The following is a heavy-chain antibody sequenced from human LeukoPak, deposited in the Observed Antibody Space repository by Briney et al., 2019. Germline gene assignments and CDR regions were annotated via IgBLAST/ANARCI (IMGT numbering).Heavy chain of an antibody. CDR1: GFTFSSSA. CDR3: AKQLGYCSDGSCYFPY. D-gene: IGHD2-15*01. J-gene: IGHJ4*02. CDR2: ISNNGGYT. V-gene: IGHV3-23*01. Sequence: GGSLRLSCAASGFTFSSSAMSWVRQAPGEGLEWVSAISNNGGYTYYADSVQGRFTISRGNSKSTLCLQMNSLRAEDTAVYYCAKQLGYCSDGSCYFPYWGQGTLVTVSS.